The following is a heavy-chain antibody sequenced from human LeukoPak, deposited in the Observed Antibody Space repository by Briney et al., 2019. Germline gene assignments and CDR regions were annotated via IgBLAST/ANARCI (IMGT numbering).Heavy chain of an antibody. CDR2: IIPIFGTA. CDR3: ARASGFGAFSGAFDI. V-gene: IGHV1-69*05. Sequence: ASVKVSRKASGGTFSSYAISWVRQAPGQGLEWMGGIIPIFGTANYAQKFQGRVTITTDESTSTAYMELSSLRSEDTAVYYCARASGFGAFSGAFDIWGQGTMVTVSS. J-gene: IGHJ3*02. CDR1: GGTFSSYA. D-gene: IGHD3-3*01.